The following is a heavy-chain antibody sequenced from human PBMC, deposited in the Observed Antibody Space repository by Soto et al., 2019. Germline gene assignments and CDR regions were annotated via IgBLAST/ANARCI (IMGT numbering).Heavy chain of an antibody. CDR1: GFTFSSYW. V-gene: IGHV3-74*01. J-gene: IGHJ3*02. CDR3: AREQVGGSGYSDALDI. Sequence: GGSLRLSCAASGFTFSSYWMHWVRQAPGKGLVWVSRINSVGSSTIYADSVKGRFTISRDNAKNTLYLQMNSLRAEDTAVYYCAREQVGGSGYSDALDIWGQGTMVTVSS. D-gene: IGHD3-3*01. CDR2: INSVGSST.